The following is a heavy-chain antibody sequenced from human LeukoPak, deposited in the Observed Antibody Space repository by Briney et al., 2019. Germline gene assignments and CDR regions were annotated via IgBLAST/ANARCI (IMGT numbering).Heavy chain of an antibody. Sequence: GASVKVSCKASGYTFINNWMHWVRQAPGQGLEWMGWISAYNGNTNYAQKLQGRVTMTTDTSTSTAYMELRSLRSDDTAVYYCATNPLSAEYFQHWGQGTLVTVSS. V-gene: IGHV1-18*04. CDR1: GYTFINNW. J-gene: IGHJ1*01. CDR2: ISAYNGNT. CDR3: ATNPLSAEYFQH.